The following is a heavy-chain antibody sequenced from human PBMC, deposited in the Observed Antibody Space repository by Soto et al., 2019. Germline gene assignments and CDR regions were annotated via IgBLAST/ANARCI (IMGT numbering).Heavy chain of an antibody. V-gene: IGHV1-3*01. D-gene: IGHD6-19*01. CDR2: INAGNGNT. CDR1: GYTFTSYA. CDR3: ARGSAVAGINFDY. Sequence: ALVKVSCKASGYTFTSYAMHWVRQAPGQRLEWMGWINAGNGNTKYSQKFQGRVTITRDTSASTAYMELSSLRSEDTAVYYCARGSAVAGINFDYWGQGTLVTVSS. J-gene: IGHJ4*02.